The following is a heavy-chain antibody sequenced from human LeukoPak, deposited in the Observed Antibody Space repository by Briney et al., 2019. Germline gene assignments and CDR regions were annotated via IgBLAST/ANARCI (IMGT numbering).Heavy chain of an antibody. D-gene: IGHD1-26*01. CDR2: ISYDGSNK. CDR1: GFTFSSYG. V-gene: IGHV3-30*03. CDR3: ASTLVGATGFDP. J-gene: IGHJ5*02. Sequence: PGGSLRLSCAASGFTFSSYGMHWVRQAPGKGLEWVAVISYDGSNKYYADSVKGRFTISRDNSKNTLYLQMNSLRAEDTAVYYCASTLVGATGFDPWGQGTLVTVSS.